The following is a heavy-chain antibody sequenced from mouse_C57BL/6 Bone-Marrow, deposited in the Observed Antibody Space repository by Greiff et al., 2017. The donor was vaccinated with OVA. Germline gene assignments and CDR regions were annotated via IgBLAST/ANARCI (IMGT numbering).Heavy chain of an antibody. CDR2: LDPEDGET. D-gene: IGHD1-3*01. CDR1: GFNIKDYY. CDR3: ASRSSNYCDY. Sequence: EVKLMESGAELVKPGASVKLSCTASGFNIKDYYMHWVKQRTEQGLEWIGRLDPEDGETKSAPKFPGQATITANTSSNTAYLQLSSLTSEDTAVYYCASRSSNYCDYWGQGTTLTVSS. V-gene: IGHV14-2*01. J-gene: IGHJ2*01.